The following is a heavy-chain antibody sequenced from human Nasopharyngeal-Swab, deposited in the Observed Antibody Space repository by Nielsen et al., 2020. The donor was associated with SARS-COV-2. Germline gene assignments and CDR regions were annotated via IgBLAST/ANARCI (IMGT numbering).Heavy chain of an antibody. Sequence: TLSLTCTVSDGSISSGGYYWSWLRQHPAKGLEWIGYIYSSGSTYYNPSLTSRVTISVATSKTQFSLKLSSVTAADTAVYYCARHAWVYTNSVGYYYYYMDVWGKGTTVTVSS. CDR1: DGSISSGGYY. D-gene: IGHD4-11*01. CDR3: ARHAWVYTNSVGYYYYYMDV. CDR2: IYSSGST. J-gene: IGHJ6*03. V-gene: IGHV4-31*03.